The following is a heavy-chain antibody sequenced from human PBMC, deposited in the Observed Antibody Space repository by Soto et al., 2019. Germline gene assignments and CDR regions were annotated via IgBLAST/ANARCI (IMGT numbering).Heavy chain of an antibody. CDR2: INAAKGNT. D-gene: IGHD2-15*01. J-gene: IGHJ4*02. Sequence: QVQLVQSGAEVKKPGASVKISCKASGYSFSNYDIHWVRQAPGQRPEWMGGINAAKGNTLYSQKFQGGLLISRDTSASTAYMELSSLRSEDTALYYCARDGPEYCSGGSCYRPWFDYWGQGTLVTVSS. CDR1: GYSFSNYD. V-gene: IGHV1-3*01. CDR3: ARDGPEYCSGGSCYRPWFDY.